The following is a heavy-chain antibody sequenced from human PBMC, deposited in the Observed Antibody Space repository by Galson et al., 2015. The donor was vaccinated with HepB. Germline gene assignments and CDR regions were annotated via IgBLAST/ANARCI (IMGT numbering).Heavy chain of an antibody. D-gene: IGHD2-2*02. CDR1: GFTFSSYS. J-gene: IGHJ5*02. CDR3: ARDLIRAISDGWFDP. CDR2: ISSSSYI. Sequence: SLRLSCAASGFTFSSYSMNWVRQAPGKGLEWVSSISSSSYIYYADSVKGRFTISRDNAKNSLYLQMNSLRAEDTAVYYCARDLIRAISDGWFDPWGQGTLVTVSS. V-gene: IGHV3-21*01.